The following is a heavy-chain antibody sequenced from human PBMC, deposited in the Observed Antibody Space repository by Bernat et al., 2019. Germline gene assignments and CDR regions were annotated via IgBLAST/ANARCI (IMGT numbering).Heavy chain of an antibody. Sequence: EVQVLESGGGLVQPGGSLRLPCAASGFTFSSYAMSWVHQAPGKGLEWVSTISSSGVTYYADSVKGRFTISRDNSKNTLYLQMNSLRAEDTAVYSCAKNGGGVGVYYFDYWGQGTLVTVSS. CDR1: GFTFSSYA. D-gene: IGHD3-10*01. CDR2: ISSSGVT. CDR3: AKNGGGVGVYYFDY. J-gene: IGHJ4*02. V-gene: IGHV3-23*01.